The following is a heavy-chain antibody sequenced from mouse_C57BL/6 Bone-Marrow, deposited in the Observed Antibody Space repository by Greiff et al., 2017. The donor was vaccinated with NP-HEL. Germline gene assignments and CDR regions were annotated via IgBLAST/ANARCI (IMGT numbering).Heavy chain of an antibody. D-gene: IGHD1-1*01. V-gene: IGHV3-6*01. CDR3: ARGDGSSYYY. Sequence: EVKLQESGPGLVKPSQSLSLTCSVTGYSITSGYYWNWIRQFPGNKLEWMGYISYDGSNNYNPSLKNRISITRDTSKNQFFLKLNSVTTEDTATYYCARGDGSSYYYWGQGTTLTVSS. CDR1: GYSITSGYY. J-gene: IGHJ2*01. CDR2: ISYDGSN.